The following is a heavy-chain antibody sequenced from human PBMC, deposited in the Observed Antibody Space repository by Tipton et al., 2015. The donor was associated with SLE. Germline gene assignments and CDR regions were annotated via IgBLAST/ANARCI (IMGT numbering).Heavy chain of an antibody. CDR3: ARGGGSYYDY. CDR1: GGSISVYY. J-gene: IGHJ4*02. D-gene: IGHD1-26*01. Sequence: TLSLTCTVSGGSISVYYWNWIRQAPGKGLEWIGEINHSGSTNYNPSLKSRLTLSLDTSKNQFSLRVRSVTAADTAVYYCARGGGSYYDYWGQGTLVTVSP. V-gene: IGHV4-34*10. CDR2: INHSGST.